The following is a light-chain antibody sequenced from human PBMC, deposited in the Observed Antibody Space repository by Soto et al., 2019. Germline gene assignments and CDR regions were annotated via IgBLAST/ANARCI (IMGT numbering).Light chain of an antibody. CDR1: QGISSY. V-gene: IGKV1-9*01. CDR2: AAS. J-gene: IGKJ4*01. CDR3: QQLNSYPPTLT. Sequence: IQLTQSPSSLSASVGDRVTITCRASQGISSYLAWYQQKPGKAPKLLIYAASTLQSGVPSRFSGSGSGTDFTLTISSPQPEDFATYYCQQLNSYPPTLTFGGGTKVEIK.